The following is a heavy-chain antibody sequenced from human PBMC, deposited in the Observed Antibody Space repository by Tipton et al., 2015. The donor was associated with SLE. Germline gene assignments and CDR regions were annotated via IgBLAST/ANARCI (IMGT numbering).Heavy chain of an antibody. D-gene: IGHD4-17*01. CDR1: SGSVSSGSYY. CDR2: IYYSGTT. J-gene: IGHJ4*02. V-gene: IGHV4-61*01. CDR3: AREGIYGDSARSYFDY. Sequence: TLSLTCTVSSGSVSSGSYYWSWIRQPPGKGLEWIGYIYYSGTTNFNPSLKTRVTMSVDTSKNQLSLKLSSVTAADTAVYYCAREGIYGDSARSYFDYWGQGTLDTVSS.